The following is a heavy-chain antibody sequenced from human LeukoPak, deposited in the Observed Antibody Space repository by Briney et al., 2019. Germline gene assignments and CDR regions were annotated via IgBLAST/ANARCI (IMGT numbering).Heavy chain of an antibody. Sequence: SVKVSCKASGGAFSSYTISWVRQAPGQGLEWMGRIIPILGIANYAQKFQGRVTITADKSTSTAYMELSSLRSEDTAVYYCAREKTVAHFDYWGQGTLVTVSS. CDR2: IIPILGIA. D-gene: IGHD4-23*01. J-gene: IGHJ4*02. CDR1: GGAFSSYT. V-gene: IGHV1-69*04. CDR3: AREKTVAHFDY.